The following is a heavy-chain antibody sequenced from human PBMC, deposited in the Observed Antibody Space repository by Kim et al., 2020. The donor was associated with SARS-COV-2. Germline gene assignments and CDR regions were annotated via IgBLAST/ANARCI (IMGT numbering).Heavy chain of an antibody. J-gene: IGHJ6*02. Sequence: GGSLRLSCAASGFTFDDYAMHWVRQAPGKGLEWVSGISWNSGSIGYADSVKGRFTISRDNAKNSLYLQMNSLRAEDTALYYCAKDIFPHYYGSGSYEYYYHGMDVWGQGTTVTVSS. CDR1: GFTFDDYA. D-gene: IGHD3-10*01. CDR3: AKDIFPHYYGSGSYEYYYHGMDV. CDR2: ISWNSGSI. V-gene: IGHV3-9*01.